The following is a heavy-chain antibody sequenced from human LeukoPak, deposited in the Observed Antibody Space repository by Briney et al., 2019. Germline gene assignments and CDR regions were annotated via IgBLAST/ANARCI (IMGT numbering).Heavy chain of an antibody. CDR1: GYTFTSYG. V-gene: IGHV1-18*01. CDR3: ARESYDILTGYQGSYGMDV. CDR2: ISAYNGNT. D-gene: IGHD3-9*01. J-gene: IGHJ6*02. Sequence: ASVKVSCKASGYTFTSYGISWVRQAPGQGLEWMGWISAYNGNTNYAQKLQGRVTMTTDTSTSTAYMELRSLRSDGTAVYYCARESYDILTGYQGSYGMDVWGQGTTVTVSS.